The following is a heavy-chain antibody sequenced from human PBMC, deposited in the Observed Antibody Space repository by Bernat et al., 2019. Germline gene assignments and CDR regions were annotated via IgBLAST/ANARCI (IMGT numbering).Heavy chain of an antibody. D-gene: IGHD3-9*01. CDR1: GFTFSSYA. Sequence: EVQLVESGGGLVQPGGSLRLSCAASGFTFSSYAMHWVRQAPGKGLEYVSAISSNGGSTYYANSVKGRFTISRDNSKNTLYLQMGSLRAEDMAVYYCAREELGYFDWLDYYYGMDVWGQGTTVTVSS. J-gene: IGHJ6*02. CDR2: ISSNGGST. V-gene: IGHV3-64*01. CDR3: AREELGYFDWLDYYYGMDV.